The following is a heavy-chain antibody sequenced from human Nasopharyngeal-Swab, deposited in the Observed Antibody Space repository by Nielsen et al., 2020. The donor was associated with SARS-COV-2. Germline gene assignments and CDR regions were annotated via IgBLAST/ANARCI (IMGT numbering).Heavy chain of an antibody. V-gene: IGHV4-59*01. D-gene: IGHD6-13*01. J-gene: IGHJ4*02. CDR3: ARKVGPWGYSTS. CDR2: IYYSGST. Sequence: GQAPGKGLEWIGYIYYSGSTNYNPSLKSRVTISVDTSKNQFSLKLSSVTAADTAVYYCARKVGPWGYSTSWGQGTLVTVSS.